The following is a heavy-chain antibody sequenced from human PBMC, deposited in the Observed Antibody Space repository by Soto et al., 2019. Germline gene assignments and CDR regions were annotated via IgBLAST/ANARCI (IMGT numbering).Heavy chain of an antibody. CDR1: GSSVSSGYY. J-gene: IGHJ5*02. V-gene: IGHV4-38-2*02. Sequence: WETLSLTCTVSGSSVSSGYYWCWIRQPPGKGLQWIGTIYHDGTTYSNPSLNGRVTISVSTSQNRFSLTLRSVTAADTDVYYWSRVPCHYHRGTYRPRWFDPWGQGTLVTVSS. CDR3: SRVPCHYHRGTYRPRWFDP. CDR2: IYHDGTT. D-gene: IGHD3-16*02.